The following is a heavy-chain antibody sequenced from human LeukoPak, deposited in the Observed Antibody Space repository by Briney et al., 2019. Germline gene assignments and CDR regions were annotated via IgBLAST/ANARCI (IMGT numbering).Heavy chain of an antibody. Sequence: GGSLRLSCAASGFTFSNYAMSWVRQAPGKGLEWVSVISGSGGRTYYADSVKGRFTISRDNFKNTLYLQMNSLRAEDTALYYCARPDSGTYYFDFWGQGTLVTVSS. V-gene: IGHV3-23*01. J-gene: IGHJ4*02. D-gene: IGHD1-26*01. CDR1: GFTFSNYA. CDR2: ISGSGGRT. CDR3: ARPDSGTYYFDF.